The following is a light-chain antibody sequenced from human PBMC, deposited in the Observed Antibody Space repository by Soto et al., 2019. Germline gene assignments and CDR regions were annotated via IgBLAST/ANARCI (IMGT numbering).Light chain of an antibody. J-gene: IGKJ1*01. CDR3: QLYGRSIT. CDR2: GAS. CDR1: QRLSSSY. Sequence: EIVLTQSPGTLPLTPGDRATLSCRASQRLSSSYLAWYQRKPRQAPRLLISGASSRATGIPDRLSGGGSGTDLTITITRLEPEDFAVYYCQLYGRSITFGQGTKVDIK. V-gene: IGKV3-20*01.